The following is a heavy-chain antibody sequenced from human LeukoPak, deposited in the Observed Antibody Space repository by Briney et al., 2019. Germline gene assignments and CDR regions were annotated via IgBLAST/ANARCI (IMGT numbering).Heavy chain of an antibody. Sequence: SETLSLTCTVSGGSISTYYWSWIRRPPGKGLEWIGYIYYSGSTNYNPSLKSRVTISVDTSKNQFSLKLSSVTAADTAVYYCARGGRVLPAAPVDFWGQGTLVTVSS. J-gene: IGHJ4*02. D-gene: IGHD2-2*01. CDR2: IYYSGST. CDR3: ARGGRVLPAAPVDF. CDR1: GGSISTYY. V-gene: IGHV4-59*01.